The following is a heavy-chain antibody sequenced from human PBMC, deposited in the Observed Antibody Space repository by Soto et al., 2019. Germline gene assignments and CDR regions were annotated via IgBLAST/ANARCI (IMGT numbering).Heavy chain of an antibody. CDR1: GFTFSSYS. CDR2: ISSSSSYI. J-gene: IGHJ5*02. CDR3: AREGVLMVYAIRGQSWFDP. D-gene: IGHD2-8*01. Sequence: GGSLRLSCAASGFTFSSYSMNWVRQAPGKGLEWVSSISSSSSYIYYADSVKGRFTISRDKAKNSLYLQMNSLRAEDTAVYYCAREGVLMVYAIRGQSWFDPWGQGTLVTVSS. V-gene: IGHV3-21*01.